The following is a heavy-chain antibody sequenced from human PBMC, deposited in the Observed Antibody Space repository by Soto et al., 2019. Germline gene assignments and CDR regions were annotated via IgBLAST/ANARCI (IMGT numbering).Heavy chain of an antibody. CDR2: INPDATTI. V-gene: IGHV3-74*01. D-gene: IGHD3-10*01. Sequence: GGSLRLSCATSGFTFSNYWIHWVRQAPGEGLVWVSRINPDATTINYADSVKGRFTVSRDNAKNTLYLQMNSLRAEDTAVYYCATAGSYRCDHWGQGTLVTVS. CDR1: GFTFSNYW. CDR3: ATAGSYRCDH. J-gene: IGHJ4*02.